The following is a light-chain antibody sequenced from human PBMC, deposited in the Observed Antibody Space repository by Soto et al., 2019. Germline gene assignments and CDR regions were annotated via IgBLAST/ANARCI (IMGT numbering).Light chain of an antibody. CDR1: SGHSDYA. CDR3: QTWATGIRV. CDR2: VNSDGSH. Sequence: QLVLTQSPSASASMGVSVKLTCTLNSGHSDYAIAWHQQQPEKGPRYLMKVNSDGSHNKGDGIPDRFSGSSSGPERFLTISSLQSEAEADYYCQTWATGIRVFGGGTKLTVL. V-gene: IGLV4-69*01. J-gene: IGLJ2*01.